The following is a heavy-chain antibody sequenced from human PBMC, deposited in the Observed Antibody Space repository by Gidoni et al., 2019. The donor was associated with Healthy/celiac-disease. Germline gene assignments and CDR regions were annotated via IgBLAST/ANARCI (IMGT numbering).Heavy chain of an antibody. J-gene: IGHJ6*02. V-gene: IGHV1-18*01. CDR1: GYTFTSYG. CDR2: ISAYNGNT. D-gene: IGHD3-10*01. CDR3: ARDKKLLWFGELYAPYGMDV. Sequence: QVQLVQSGAEVKKPGASVKVSCKASGYTFTSYGISWVRQAPGQGLEWMGWISAYNGNTNYAQKLQGRVTMTTDTSTSTAYMELRSLRSDDTAVYYCARDKKLLWFGELYAPYGMDVWGQGTTVTVSS.